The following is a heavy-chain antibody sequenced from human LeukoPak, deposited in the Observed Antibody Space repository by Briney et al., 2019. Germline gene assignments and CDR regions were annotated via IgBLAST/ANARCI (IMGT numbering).Heavy chain of an antibody. CDR3: ARGYHTYYYDSSGYYCFQH. CDR2: ISSSSYI. V-gene: IGHV3-21*01. J-gene: IGHJ1*01. CDR1: GFTFSSYS. Sequence: GGSLRLSCAASGFTFSSYSMSWVRQAPGKGLEWVSSISSSSYIYYADSVKGRFTISRDNAKNSLYLQMNSLRAEDTAVYYCARGYHTYYYDSSGYYCFQHWGQGTLVTVSS. D-gene: IGHD3-22*01.